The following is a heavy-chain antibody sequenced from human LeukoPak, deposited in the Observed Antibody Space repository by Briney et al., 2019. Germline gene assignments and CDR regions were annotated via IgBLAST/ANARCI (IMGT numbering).Heavy chain of an antibody. CDR3: AREDYYRVRRPSYFDY. D-gene: IGHD1-26*01. CDR1: GGSFSGYH. J-gene: IGHJ4*02. V-gene: IGHV4-34*01. Sequence: SETLSLTCAVYGGSFSGYHWSWIRQPPGKGLEWIGEINHSGSTNYNPSLKSRVTISVDTSKNQFSLKLSSVTAADTAVYYCAREDYYRVRRPSYFDYWGQGTLVTVSS. CDR2: INHSGST.